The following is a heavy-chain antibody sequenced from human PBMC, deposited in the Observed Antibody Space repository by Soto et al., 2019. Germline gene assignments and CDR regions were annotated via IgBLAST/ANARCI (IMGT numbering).Heavy chain of an antibody. CDR3: ARDRDHTYEY. V-gene: IGHV1-69*01. Sequence: QVQLVQSGAEVKKPGSSVKVSCKASGGTFSSFAISWVRQATGQGLEWMGGIIPIFGTTNYAQKFQGRVTITADESTSTAYMAVTTLRSEDTAVYYCARDRDHTYEYWGQGTLVTVSS. J-gene: IGHJ4*02. CDR1: GGTFSSFA. CDR2: IIPIFGTT.